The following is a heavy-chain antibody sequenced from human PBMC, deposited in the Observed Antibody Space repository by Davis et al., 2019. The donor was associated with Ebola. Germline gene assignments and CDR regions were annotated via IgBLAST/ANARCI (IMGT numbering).Heavy chain of an antibody. CDR2: ISNSSIYI. CDR3: ARLKRSYYYYCMEV. CDR1: GFTFSSFS. D-gene: IGHD3-10*01. Sequence: GGSLRLSCAASGFTFSSFSMKWVCQAPGKGLEWVSSISNSSIYIYYADSMKGRFTFSIDNAKNSLYLQMNSLRAEDTAVYYCARLKRSYYYYCMEVWGQGTTVTVSS. V-gene: IGHV3-21*01. J-gene: IGHJ6*02.